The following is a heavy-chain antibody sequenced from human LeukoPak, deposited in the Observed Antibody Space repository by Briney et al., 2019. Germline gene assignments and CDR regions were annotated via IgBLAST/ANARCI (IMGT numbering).Heavy chain of an antibody. J-gene: IGHJ6*02. CDR1: GYSFTSYW. Sequence: GESLQISCQGSGYSFTSYWIGWVRQMPGKGLEWMGIIYPGDSDTRYSPSFQGQVTISADKSISTAYLQWSSLKASDTAMYYCARLISGSYRVEYYYYYYGMDVWGQGTTVTVSS. CDR3: ARLISGSYRVEYYYYYYGMDV. V-gene: IGHV5-51*01. D-gene: IGHD1-26*01. CDR2: IYPGDSDT.